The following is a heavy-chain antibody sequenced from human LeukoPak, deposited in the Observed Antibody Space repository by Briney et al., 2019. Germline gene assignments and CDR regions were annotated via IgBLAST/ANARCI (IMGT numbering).Heavy chain of an antibody. CDR1: GFTFSSSTFGSYT. V-gene: IGHV3-21*01. D-gene: IGHD4-11*01. Sequence: GGSLRLSCATSGFTFSSSTFGSYTMNWVRQAPGMGLEWVSSISSTGTYIYYTDSVKGRFTISRDIANSLLYLQMNSLRADDTAVYYCARDLDYSTGFDYWGQGTLVTVSS. J-gene: IGHJ4*02. CDR2: ISSTGTYI. CDR3: ARDLDYSTGFDY.